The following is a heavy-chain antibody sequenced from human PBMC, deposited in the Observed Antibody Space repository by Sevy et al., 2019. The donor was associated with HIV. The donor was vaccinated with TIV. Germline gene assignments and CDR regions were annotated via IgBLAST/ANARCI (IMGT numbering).Heavy chain of an antibody. CDR1: GFSFDSYG. CDR2: ISGSGTRT. D-gene: IGHD3-22*01. V-gene: IGHV3-23*01. Sequence: GGSLRLSCAVSGFSFDSYGMTWVRQAPGKGLEWVSGISGSGTRTYYADSVKGRFSISRDNSKNRLYLQMNSLRSEDTAKYDWAKGGGGHYDPDEIGYYFYYYNMDVWGKGTTVTVSS. J-gene: IGHJ6*03. CDR3: AKGGGGHYDPDEIGYYFYYYNMDV.